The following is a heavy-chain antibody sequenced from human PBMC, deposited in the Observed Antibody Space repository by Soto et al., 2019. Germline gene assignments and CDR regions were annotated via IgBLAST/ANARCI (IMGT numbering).Heavy chain of an antibody. Sequence: EVQLLESGGDLVQPGGSLRLSCAASGFTFSSYAMIWGRQAPGKGLEWVSAISVSGGDTYYADSVKGRVTISRDDSKNTLYLQMNSLKAEDTAVYYCANLGQAVAGTESWGQGALVTVSS. J-gene: IGHJ5*02. CDR1: GFTFSSYA. V-gene: IGHV3-23*01. CDR3: ANLGQAVAGTES. CDR2: ISVSGGDT. D-gene: IGHD6-19*01.